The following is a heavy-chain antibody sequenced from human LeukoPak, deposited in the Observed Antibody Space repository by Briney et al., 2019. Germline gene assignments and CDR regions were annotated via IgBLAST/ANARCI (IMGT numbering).Heavy chain of an antibody. D-gene: IGHD5-24*01. CDR3: ARGGVATNQAE. Sequence: SETLSLTCTLSRGSISNYYWSWIRQPPGKGLEWIGYIYYSGSTNYNPSLKSRVTISVDTSKNQFSLKLSSVTAADTAVYYCARGGVATNQAEWGQATLVTVSS. CDR2: IYYSGST. J-gene: IGHJ4*02. V-gene: IGHV4-59*01. CDR1: RGSISNYY.